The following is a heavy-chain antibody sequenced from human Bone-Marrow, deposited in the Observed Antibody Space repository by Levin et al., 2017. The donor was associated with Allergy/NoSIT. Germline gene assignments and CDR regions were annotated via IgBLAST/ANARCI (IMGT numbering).Heavy chain of an antibody. CDR3: ARGHYDDNSGHYFYYYSGLDV. J-gene: IGHJ6*02. CDR1: GYTFTDHY. CDR2: INPNSAGA. D-gene: IGHD3-22*01. V-gene: IGHV1-2*06. Sequence: GESLKISCRASGYTFTDHYVYWVRQAPGQGLEWMGRINPNSAGANYEKKFQGRVTMTIDTSISTAYLDLSRLTSDDTAVYYCARGHYDDNSGHYFYYYSGLDVWGQGTTVTVSS.